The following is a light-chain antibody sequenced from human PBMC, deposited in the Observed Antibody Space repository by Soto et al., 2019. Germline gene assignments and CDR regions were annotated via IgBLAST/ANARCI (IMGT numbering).Light chain of an antibody. CDR3: MQALQTPWT. CDR1: QSRLQSNGYNY. CDR2: LGS. V-gene: IGKV2-28*01. J-gene: IGKJ1*01. Sequence: DIVMTQSPLSLPVTPGEPASISCRSSQSRLQSNGYNYLDWYLQKPGQSPQLLIYLGSNRASGVPDRFSGSGSGTDATLKISRVEAEDVGVYYCMQALQTPWTFGQGTKVEIK.